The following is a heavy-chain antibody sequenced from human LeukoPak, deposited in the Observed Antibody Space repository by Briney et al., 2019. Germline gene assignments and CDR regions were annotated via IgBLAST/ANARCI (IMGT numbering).Heavy chain of an antibody. Sequence: ASAKVSCKASGYTFTDYYIHWVRQAPGQGLEWMGWINPNSGGTNYAQKFQGRVTMTRDTSITTAYMELSRLRSDDTAVYYCAGGITTRHFYYGLDVWGQGTTVTVSS. D-gene: IGHD3-22*01. CDR1: GYTFTDYY. V-gene: IGHV1-2*02. CDR3: AGGITTRHFYYGLDV. CDR2: INPNSGGT. J-gene: IGHJ6*02.